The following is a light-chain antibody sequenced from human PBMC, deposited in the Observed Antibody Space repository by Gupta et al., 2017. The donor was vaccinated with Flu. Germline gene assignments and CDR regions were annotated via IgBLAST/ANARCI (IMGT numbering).Light chain of an antibody. CDR2: DAS. Sequence: EIVLTQSPATLSLSPGERATLSCRDSQSVSSYLAWYQQKPGQAPRLLIYDASNRATGIPARFSGSGSGTDFTLTISSLESEDFAVYYWQQHREIFTFGHGTKVDTK. CDR1: QSVSSY. CDR3: QQHREIFT. V-gene: IGKV3-11*01. J-gene: IGKJ3*01.